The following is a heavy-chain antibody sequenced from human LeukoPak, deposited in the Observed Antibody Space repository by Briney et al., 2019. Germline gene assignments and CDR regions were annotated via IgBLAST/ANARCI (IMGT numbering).Heavy chain of an antibody. CDR1: GGSISIYY. J-gene: IGHJ3*02. D-gene: IGHD3-10*01. V-gene: IGHV4-59*01. Sequence: PSETLSLTCTVSGGSISIYYWSWIRQPPGKGLEWIGYIYYSGSTNYNPSLKSRVTISVDTSKNQFSLKLSSVTAADTAVYYCARHNYYIGGDPNDAFDIWGQGTMVTVSS. CDR2: IYYSGST. CDR3: ARHNYYIGGDPNDAFDI.